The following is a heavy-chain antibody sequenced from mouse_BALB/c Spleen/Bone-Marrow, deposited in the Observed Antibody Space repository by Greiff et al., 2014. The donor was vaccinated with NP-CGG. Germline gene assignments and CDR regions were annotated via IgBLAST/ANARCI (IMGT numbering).Heavy chain of an antibody. V-gene: IGHV2-9*02. CDR1: GFSLTSYG. J-gene: IGHJ1*01. D-gene: IGHD4-1*01. Sequence: VQVVESGPGLVAPSQSLSITCTVSGFSLTSYGVHWVRQPPGKGLEWLGVIWAGGSTNYNSALMSRLSISKDNSKSQVFLKMNSLQTDDTATYYCAKDLGRYFDVWGAGTTVTVSS. CDR2: IWAGGST. CDR3: AKDLGRYFDV.